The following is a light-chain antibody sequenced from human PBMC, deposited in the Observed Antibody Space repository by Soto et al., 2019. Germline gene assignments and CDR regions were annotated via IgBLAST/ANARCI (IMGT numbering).Light chain of an antibody. CDR3: QQYNNWPYT. J-gene: IGKJ2*01. Sequence: EIVMTQSPATLSVSPGGRATLSCRASQAIASNVAWYQQKPGQSPRLLIYRASTRATDVPAGFTGSGSGTEFTLIISSLQSEDFAVSFCQQYNNWPYTFGQGTKVDIK. CDR2: RAS. V-gene: IGKV3-15*01. CDR1: QAIASN.